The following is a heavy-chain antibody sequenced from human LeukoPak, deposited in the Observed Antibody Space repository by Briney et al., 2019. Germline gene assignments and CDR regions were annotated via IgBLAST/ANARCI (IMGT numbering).Heavy chain of an antibody. Sequence: SETLSLTCTVSVGSISSDYWRWIRQPPGKGLEWVAYIYNSGSTSYNPSLKSRVTISMNTSKNQFSLKLSSVTAADTAVYYCARGPGGGSYSDAFDIWGQGTMVTVSS. D-gene: IGHD1-26*01. CDR3: ARGPGGGSYSDAFDI. CDR1: VGSISSDY. CDR2: IYNSGST. J-gene: IGHJ3*02. V-gene: IGHV4-59*01.